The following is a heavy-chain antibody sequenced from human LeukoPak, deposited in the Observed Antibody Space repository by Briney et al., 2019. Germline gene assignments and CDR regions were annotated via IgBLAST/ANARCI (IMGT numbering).Heavy chain of an antibody. CDR2: IYYSGST. D-gene: IGHD3-3*01. Sequence: PSETLSLTCTVSGGAISSSGYYWGWIRQPPGKGLEWIGSIYYSGSTYYNPSLKSRVTISVDTSKNQFSLKLSSVTAADTDEYSGARHGVHPRPNWFDPWGQGTLVIVSS. J-gene: IGHJ5*02. CDR3: ARHGVHPRPNWFDP. V-gene: IGHV4-39*01. CDR1: GGAISSSGYY.